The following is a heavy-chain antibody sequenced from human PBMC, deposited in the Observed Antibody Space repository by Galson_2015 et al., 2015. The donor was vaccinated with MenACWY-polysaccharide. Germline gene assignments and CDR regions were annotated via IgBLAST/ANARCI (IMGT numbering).Heavy chain of an antibody. D-gene: IGHD4-17*01. Sequence: SLRLSCAASEFTFSSYSMNWVRQAPGKGLEWVSSISSSSSYIYYADSVKGRFTISRDNAKNLLYLQMNSLRAEDTAVYYCARDPHGGYSSGMDVWGQGTTVTVSS. J-gene: IGHJ6*02. CDR2: ISSSSSYI. CDR1: EFTFSSYS. V-gene: IGHV3-21*01. CDR3: ARDPHGGYSSGMDV.